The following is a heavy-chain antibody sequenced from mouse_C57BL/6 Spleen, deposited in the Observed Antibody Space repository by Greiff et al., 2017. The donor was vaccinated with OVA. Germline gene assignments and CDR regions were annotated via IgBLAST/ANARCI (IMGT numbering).Heavy chain of an antibody. CDR1: GFSFNTYA. D-gene: IGHD2-3*01. CDR2: IRSKSNNYAT. J-gene: IGHJ4*01. V-gene: IGHV10-1*01. CDR3: VRHDEGYAMDY. Sequence: EVKLMESGGGLVQPKGSLKLSCAASGFSFNTYAMNWVRQAPGKGLEWVARIRSKSNNYATYYADSVKDRFTISRDDSESMLYLQMNNLKTEDTAMYYCVRHDEGYAMDYWGQGTSVTVSS.